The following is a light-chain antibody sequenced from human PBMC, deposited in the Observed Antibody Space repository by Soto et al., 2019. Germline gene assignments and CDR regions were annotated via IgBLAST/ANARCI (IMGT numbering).Light chain of an antibody. V-gene: IGKV1-17*01. J-gene: IGKJ4*01. CDR1: QGIGND. CDR3: LHHNTYPLS. CDR2: ATS. Sequence: DIQMTQSSSFLFASVGDRVTITCRASQGIGNDLGWYQQKPGKAPRRLIYATSSLHSGVPSRFSGSGSGTEFTLTISSLQPEDFASYYCLHHNTYPLSFGGGTKVEIK.